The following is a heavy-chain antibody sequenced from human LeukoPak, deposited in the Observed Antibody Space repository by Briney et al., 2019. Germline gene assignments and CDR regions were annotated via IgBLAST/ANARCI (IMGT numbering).Heavy chain of an antibody. CDR3: AKMEGQRLYDYCMDV. D-gene: IGHD2-8*01. CDR1: GFTFSSYW. CDR2: ISPDGSDT. Sequence: GGSLRLSCATSGFTFSSYWIHWVRQAPGKGLVWVSRISPDGSDTNYADSVKGRFTVSRDNAKNTLYLQMSSLRADDTAVYYCAKMEGQRLYDYCMDVWGRGTTVTVSS. J-gene: IGHJ6*03. V-gene: IGHV3-74*01.